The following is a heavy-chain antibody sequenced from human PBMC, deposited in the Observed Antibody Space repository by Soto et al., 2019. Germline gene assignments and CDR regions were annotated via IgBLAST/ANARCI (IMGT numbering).Heavy chain of an antibody. CDR3: VRDLRSYAFDI. CDR2: INSDASST. V-gene: IGHV3-74*01. J-gene: IGHJ3*02. CDR1: GCRFSDYL. Sequence: ELQLVESGGGLVQPGGSLSRSCAASGCRFSDYLMPWVRQAPGKGLAWVSRINSDASSTSYADSVKGRCTISGDNDRNTHYLELNSQRTEDSAVYYCVRDLRSYAFDIWSQWTTVPASS.